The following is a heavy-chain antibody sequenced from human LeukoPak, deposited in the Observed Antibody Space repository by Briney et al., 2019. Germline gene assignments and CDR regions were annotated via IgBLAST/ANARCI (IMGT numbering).Heavy chain of an antibody. CDR3: ARHALSCRGSSCYPNWFYS. J-gene: IGHJ5*01. CDR1: GGSISSFC. CDR2: IYSIGRT. D-gene: IGHD2-15*01. V-gene: IGHV4-59*08. Sequence: SETLSLTCTVSGGSISSFCWSWIRQPPGKGLDWIGSIYSIGRTTYTPSLTSRGPISVDTSSSQPSLNLRSVTAADTALYSCARHALSCRGSSCYPNWFYSWGQGILVTVSS.